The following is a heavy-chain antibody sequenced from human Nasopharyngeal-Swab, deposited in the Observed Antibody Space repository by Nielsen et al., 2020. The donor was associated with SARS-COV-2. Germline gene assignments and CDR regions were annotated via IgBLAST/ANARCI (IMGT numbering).Heavy chain of an antibody. D-gene: IGHD2-8*01. V-gene: IGHV1-45*02. CDR2: ITPFNGNA. Sequence: SVQVSCKASGFSITYRFLHWMRQAPGQALEWMGWITPFNGNAKYAQKFQGRVSITRDGSRTTASLELSSLRPDDTAMYFCASGQCINGVCNTTDGLDVWGQGTSVTVS. CDR1: GFSITYRF. CDR3: ASGQCINGVCNTTDGLDV. J-gene: IGHJ6*02.